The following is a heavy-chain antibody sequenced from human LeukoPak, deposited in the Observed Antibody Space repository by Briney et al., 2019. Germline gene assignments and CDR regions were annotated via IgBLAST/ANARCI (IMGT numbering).Heavy chain of an antibody. CDR3: ARDGGIAAAGTVRGPFDY. CDR2: MNPNSGNT. D-gene: IGHD6-13*01. CDR1: GYTFTSYD. Sequence: ASVKVSCKASGYTFTSYDINWVRQATGQGLEWMGWMNPNSGNTGYAQKFQGRDTITRNTSISTAYMELSSLRSDDTAVYYCARDGGIAAAGTVRGPFDYWGQGTLVTVSS. V-gene: IGHV1-8*03. J-gene: IGHJ4*02.